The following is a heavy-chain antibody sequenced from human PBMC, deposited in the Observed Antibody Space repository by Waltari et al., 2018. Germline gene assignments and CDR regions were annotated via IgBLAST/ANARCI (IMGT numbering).Heavy chain of an antibody. CDR1: GFTFSSYS. CDR3: ARDNDFES. Sequence: EVQLVESGGGLVQPGGSLRLSCEASGFTFSSYSMNWVRQAPGKGLEWVSYIMSGRSTIYYTDSVKGRFTIYRENAKKSLYLKINILRAEDTAVYYCARDNDFESWGQGTLVTVSS. V-gene: IGHV3-48*04. CDR2: IMSGRSTI. J-gene: IGHJ4*02.